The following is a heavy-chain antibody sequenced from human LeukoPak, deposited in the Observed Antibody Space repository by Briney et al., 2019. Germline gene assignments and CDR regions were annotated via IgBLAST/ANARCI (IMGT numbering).Heavy chain of an antibody. Sequence: ASAKVSCKASRYTFTSYGISWVRQAPGQGLEWMGWINPNSGGTNYAQKFQGRVTITADESTSTAYMELSSLRSEDTAVYYCARENFDYWGQGTLVTVSS. J-gene: IGHJ4*02. CDR3: ARENFDY. CDR1: RYTFTSYG. V-gene: IGHV1-18*01. CDR2: INPNSGGT.